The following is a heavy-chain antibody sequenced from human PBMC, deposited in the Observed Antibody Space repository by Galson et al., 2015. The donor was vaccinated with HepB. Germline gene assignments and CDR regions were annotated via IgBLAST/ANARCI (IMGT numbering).Heavy chain of an antibody. J-gene: IGHJ6*02. CDR1: GFIFNDYY. CDR2: ITGGGSDNTM. D-gene: IGHD3-9*01. V-gene: IGHV3-11*01. Sequence: SLRLSCAASGFIFNDYYMTWIRQAPGKGLEWVSDITGGGSDNTMYYADSVKGRFTISRDNAKNSLFLQMNSLRAEDTAVYYCARCESGGYYDLLTGYRRAYYAMDVWGQGTTVTVSS. CDR3: ARCESGGYYDLLTGYRRAYYAMDV.